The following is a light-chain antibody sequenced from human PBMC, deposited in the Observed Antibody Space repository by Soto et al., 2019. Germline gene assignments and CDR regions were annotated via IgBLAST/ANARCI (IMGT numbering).Light chain of an antibody. J-gene: IGLJ2*01. CDR1: SSNIGAGYD. CDR2: GNS. CDR3: QSYDSSLVV. Sequence: QSVLTQPPSVSGAPGQRVTISCTGSSSNIGAGYDVHWYQQLPGTTPKLLMYGNSNRPSGVPDRFSGSKSGTSASLAITGLQAEDEADYYCQSYDSSLVVFGGGTKVTVL. V-gene: IGLV1-40*01.